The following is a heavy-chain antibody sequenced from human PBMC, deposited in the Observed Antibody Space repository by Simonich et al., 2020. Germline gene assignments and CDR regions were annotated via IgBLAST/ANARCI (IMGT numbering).Heavy chain of an antibody. D-gene: IGHD2-21*01. V-gene: IGHV4-59*01. CDR1: GGSISSYH. CDR3: ARWGLYFDY. J-gene: IGHJ4*02. CDR2: IYYSGRT. Sequence: QVQLQESGPGLVKPSETLSLTCTVSGGSISSYHWSWNRQPPGKGLEWFGYIYYSGRTNYNPSLKSRVTISVDTSKNQFSLKLSSVTAADTAVYYCARWGLYFDYWGQGTLVTVSS.